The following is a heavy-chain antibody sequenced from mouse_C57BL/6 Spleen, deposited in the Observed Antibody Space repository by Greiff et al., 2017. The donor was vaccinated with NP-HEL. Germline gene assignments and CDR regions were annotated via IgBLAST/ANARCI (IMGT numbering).Heavy chain of an antibody. CDR3: ARPYYGSSYGAMDY. V-gene: IGHV5-17*01. Sequence: EVQGVESGGGLVKPGGSLKLSCAASGFTFSDYGMHWVRQAPEKGLEWVAYISSGSSTIYYADTVKGRFTISRDNAKNTLFLQMTSLRSEDTAMYYCARPYYGSSYGAMDYWGQGTSVTVSS. CDR2: ISSGSSTI. D-gene: IGHD1-1*01. J-gene: IGHJ4*01. CDR1: GFTFSDYG.